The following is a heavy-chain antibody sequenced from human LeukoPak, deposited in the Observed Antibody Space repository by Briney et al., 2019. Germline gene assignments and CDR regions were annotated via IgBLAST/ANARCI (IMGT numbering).Heavy chain of an antibody. CDR1: GYTFTGYY. CDR2: INPNSGGT. V-gene: IGHV1-2*06. J-gene: IGHJ6*02. CDR3: ARSAQISSTSSLGMDV. D-gene: IGHD2-2*01. Sequence: ASVKVSCKASGYTFTGYYMHWVRQAPGQGLEWMGQINPNSGGTNYAQKFQGRVTMTRDTSISTAYMELSRLRSDDTAVYYCARSAQISSTSSLGMDVWGQGTTVTVSS.